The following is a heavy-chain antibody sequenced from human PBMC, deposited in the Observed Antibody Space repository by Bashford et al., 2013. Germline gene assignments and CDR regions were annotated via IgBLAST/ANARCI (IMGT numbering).Heavy chain of an antibody. CDR1: GYSFTSYW. Sequence: GESLKISCKGSGYSFTSYWIGWVRQMPGKGLEWMGIIYPGDSDTRYSPSFQGQVTISADKSISTAYLQWSSLKASDTAVYYCARGYYDILTGYYSRSFFMFDPWGQGTLVTVSS. CDR2: IYPGDSDT. J-gene: IGHJ5*02. D-gene: IGHD3-9*01. V-gene: IGHV5-51*01. CDR3: ARGYYDILTGYYSRSFFMFDP.